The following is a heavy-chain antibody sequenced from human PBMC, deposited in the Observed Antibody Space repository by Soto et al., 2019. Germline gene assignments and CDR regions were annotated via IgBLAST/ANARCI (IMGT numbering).Heavy chain of an antibody. J-gene: IGHJ4*02. Sequence: QITLKESGPTLVKPTQTLTLTCTFSGFSLSTSGVGVGWIRQPPGKALEWLALIYWDDDKRYSPSLKSRLTITKDTSKNQVVLTMTNMDPVDTATYYCAHSPLPLRPGAGSYRYGVFDYWGQGTLVTVSS. CDR1: GFSLSTSGVG. CDR2: IYWDDDK. D-gene: IGHD3-16*02. CDR3: AHSPLPLRPGAGSYRYGVFDY. V-gene: IGHV2-5*02.